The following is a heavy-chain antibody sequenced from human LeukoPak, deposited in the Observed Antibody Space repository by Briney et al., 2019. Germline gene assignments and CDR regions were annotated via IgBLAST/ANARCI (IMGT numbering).Heavy chain of an antibody. J-gene: IGHJ4*02. CDR1: GGTFNYY. CDR2: INQSGNT. Sequence: PSETLSFTCAGYGGTFNYYWCWIRQPPGKGLELIGDINQSGNTNYDPSLKSRVTISIDTSKNQLSLEVTSVTAADTAVYYCARGSHRAWEVLLDWGQGTLVTVSS. V-gene: IGHV4-34*01. D-gene: IGHD3-10*01. CDR3: ARGSHRAWEVLLD.